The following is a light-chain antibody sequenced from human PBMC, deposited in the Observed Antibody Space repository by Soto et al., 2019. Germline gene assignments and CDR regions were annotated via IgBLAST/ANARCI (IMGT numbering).Light chain of an antibody. Sequence: QCALTQPASVYGAPGHSITISCTGTSSDVGGYNYVSWYQHHPGKAPKLLIYDVSNRPSGVSNRFSGSKSDNTASLTISGLQPSDEADYYCSSYTTSNTRQIVFGTGTKVTVL. CDR2: DVS. J-gene: IGLJ1*01. CDR1: SSDVGGYNY. V-gene: IGLV2-14*03. CDR3: SSYTTSNTRQIV.